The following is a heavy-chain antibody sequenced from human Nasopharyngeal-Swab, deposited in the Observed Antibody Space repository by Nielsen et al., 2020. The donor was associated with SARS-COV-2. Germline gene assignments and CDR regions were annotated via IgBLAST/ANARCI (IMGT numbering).Heavy chain of an antibody. J-gene: IGHJ6*02. CDR2: INTSTGNP. D-gene: IGHD6-13*01. V-gene: IGHV7-4-1*02. CDR1: GYTFTSYA. CDR3: AREAAAGIVYGMDV. Sequence: ASVKVSCKASGYTFTSYAMNWVRQAPGQGLVWMGWINTSTGNPTYAQGFTGRFVFSLDTSVSTAYLQISSLKAEDTAVYYCAREAAAGIVYGMDVWGQGTTVTVSS.